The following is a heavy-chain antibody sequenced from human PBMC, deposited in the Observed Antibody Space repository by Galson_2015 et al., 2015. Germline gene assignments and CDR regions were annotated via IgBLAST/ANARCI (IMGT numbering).Heavy chain of an antibody. CDR2: ISSNGGST. V-gene: IGHV3-64*04. CDR1: GFTFSSYA. D-gene: IGHD2-2*01. CDR3: ARDHCSSTSCYLLRYYYGMDV. J-gene: IGHJ6*02. Sequence: SLRLSCAASGFTFSSYAMHWVRQAPGKGLEYVSAISSNGGSTYYADSVKGRFTISRDNAKNSLYLQMNSLRDEDTAVYYCARDHCSSTSCYLLRYYYGMDVWGQGTTVTVSS.